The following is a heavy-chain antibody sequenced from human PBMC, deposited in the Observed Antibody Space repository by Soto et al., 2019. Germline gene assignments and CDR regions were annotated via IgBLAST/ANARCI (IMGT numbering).Heavy chain of an antibody. CDR3: ATFHGDYVSY. Sequence: SETLSLTCAVYGGSFSGYYWSWIRQPPGKGLEWIGEINHSGSTNYNPSPKSRVTISRDTSKSQFSLKLSSVTAADTAVYYCATFHGDYVSYWGRGTLVTVSS. J-gene: IGHJ4*02. CDR1: GGSFSGYY. CDR2: INHSGST. V-gene: IGHV4-34*01. D-gene: IGHD4-17*01.